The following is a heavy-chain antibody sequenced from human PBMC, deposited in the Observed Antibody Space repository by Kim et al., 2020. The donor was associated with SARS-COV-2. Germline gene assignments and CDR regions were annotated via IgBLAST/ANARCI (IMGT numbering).Heavy chain of an antibody. J-gene: IGHJ4*02. D-gene: IGHD6-19*01. Sequence: GGSLRLSCAASGFTFDDYAMHWVRQAPGKGLEWVSLISWDGGSTYYADSVKGRFTISRDSSKTSLYLQMNSLRAEDTALYYCAKDIVPYSSGRNSHWDYWGQGTLVTVSS. V-gene: IGHV3-43D*03. CDR1: GFTFDDYA. CDR2: ISWDGGST. CDR3: AKDIVPYSSGRNSHWDY.